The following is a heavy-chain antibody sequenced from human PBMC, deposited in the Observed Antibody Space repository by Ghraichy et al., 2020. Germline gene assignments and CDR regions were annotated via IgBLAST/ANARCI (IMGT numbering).Heavy chain of an antibody. V-gene: IGHV4-59*08. CDR1: GGSISSYY. CDR2: IHNSGST. D-gene: IGHD3-22*01. CDR3: ATYYYDSSGYLGVDAFDI. Sequence: SETLSLTCTVSGGSISSYYWSWIRQPPGKGLEWIGYIHNSGSTNYNPSLKSRVTMSVETSKNQFSLKLSSVTAADTAVYYCATYYYDSSGYLGVDAFDIWGQGTMVTVSS. J-gene: IGHJ3*02.